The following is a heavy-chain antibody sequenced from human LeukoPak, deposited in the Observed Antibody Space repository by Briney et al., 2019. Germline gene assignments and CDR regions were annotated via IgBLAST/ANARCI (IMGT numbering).Heavy chain of an antibody. J-gene: IGHJ3*02. Sequence: SETLSLTCAVYAGSFSGYYWSWIRQPPGKGVEWMGEINHSVSKNYNPYLKRRATISVGTYKNQFSLKLSSVTAADTAVYYCAVTFIAAGGDDAFDIWGQGTMVTVSS. CDR3: AVTFIAAGGDDAFDI. CDR1: AGSFSGYY. D-gene: IGHD6-13*01. V-gene: IGHV4-34*01. CDR2: INHSVSK.